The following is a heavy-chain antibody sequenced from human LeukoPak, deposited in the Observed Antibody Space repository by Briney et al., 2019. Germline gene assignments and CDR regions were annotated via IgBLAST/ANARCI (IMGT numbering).Heavy chain of an antibody. V-gene: IGHV3-7*01. CDR2: INQNGREV. CDR1: GFTFSSYA. CDR3: ARDRARWLQFGGIFDY. J-gene: IGHJ4*02. D-gene: IGHD5-24*01. Sequence: GGSLRLSCAASGFTFSSYAMSWVRQAPGKGLEWVATINQNGREVHYVDSVKGRFTISRDNSKNTLYLQMNSLRAEDTAVYYCARDRARWLQFGGIFDYWGQGTLVTVSS.